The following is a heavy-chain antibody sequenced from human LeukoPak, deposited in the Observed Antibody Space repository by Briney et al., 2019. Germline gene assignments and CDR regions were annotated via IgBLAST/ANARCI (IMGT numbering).Heavy chain of an antibody. J-gene: IGHJ4*02. Sequence: GGSLRLSCAASGFTFSSYWMSWVRQAPGKGLEWVANIKQDGSENYYVDSVKGRFTISKDNAKNSLYLQMNSLRAEDTAVYYCARDVGAGSVHDYWGQGTLVTVSS. CDR2: IKQDGSEN. CDR1: GFTFSSYW. V-gene: IGHV3-7*05. D-gene: IGHD1-26*01. CDR3: ARDVGAGSVHDY.